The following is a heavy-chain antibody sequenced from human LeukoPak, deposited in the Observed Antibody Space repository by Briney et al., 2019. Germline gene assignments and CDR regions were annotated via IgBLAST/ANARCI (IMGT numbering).Heavy chain of an antibody. CDR2: IYSSGST. CDR1: GGSISSHY. CDR3: AREGNRLSFEY. V-gene: IGHV4-4*07. Sequence: PSETLSLTCTVSGGSISSHYWSWIRQPAGKGLEWIGCIYSSGSTNYKPSLKSRVTISVDKSKNQFSLKLSSVTAADTAVYYCAREGNRLSFEYWGQGTLVTVAS. J-gene: IGHJ4*02.